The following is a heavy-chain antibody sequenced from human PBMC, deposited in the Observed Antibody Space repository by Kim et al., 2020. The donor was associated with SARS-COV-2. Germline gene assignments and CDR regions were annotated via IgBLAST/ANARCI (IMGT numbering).Heavy chain of an antibody. CDR1: GFTFSSYA. CDR3: ARSIAGCYYYGMDV. J-gene: IGHJ6*02. Sequence: GGSLRLSCAASGFTFSSYAMHWVRQAPGKGLEWVAVISYDGSNKYYADSVKGRFTISRDNSKNTLYLQMNSLRAEDTAVYYCARSIAGCYYYGMDVWGQGTTVTVSS. CDR2: ISYDGSNK. V-gene: IGHV3-30-3*01. D-gene: IGHD6-6*01.